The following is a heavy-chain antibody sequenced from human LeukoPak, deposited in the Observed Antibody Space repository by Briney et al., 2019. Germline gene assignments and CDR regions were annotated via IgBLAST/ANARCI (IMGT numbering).Heavy chain of an antibody. V-gene: IGHV3-30*03. CDR2: ISYDGSNK. CDR1: GFTFSSYG. D-gene: IGHD5-12*01. CDR3: VRDGSGYAMWD. Sequence: GRSLRLSCAASGFTFSSYGMHWVRQAPGKGLEWVAVISYDGSNKYYADSVKGRFAISRDNSKNTLYLQMNSLRAEDTAVYYCVRDGSGYAMWDWGQGTLVTVSS. J-gene: IGHJ4*02.